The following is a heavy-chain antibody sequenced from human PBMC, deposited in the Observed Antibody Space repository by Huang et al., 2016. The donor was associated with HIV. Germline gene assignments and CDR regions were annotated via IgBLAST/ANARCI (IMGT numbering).Heavy chain of an antibody. Sequence: QVQLVQSGAEVKKPGSSVKVSCKVSGSPFRSYAVSWVRQAPGQGREWMGAIITIFGTANYAQKFQGRVSIIADESTSTAYMELSNLRSEDTAVYYCARAPENTYFDYWGQGTLVTVSS. CDR2: IITIFGTA. CDR1: GSPFRSYA. CDR3: ARAPENTYFDY. J-gene: IGHJ4*02. D-gene: IGHD2-2*01. V-gene: IGHV1-69*13.